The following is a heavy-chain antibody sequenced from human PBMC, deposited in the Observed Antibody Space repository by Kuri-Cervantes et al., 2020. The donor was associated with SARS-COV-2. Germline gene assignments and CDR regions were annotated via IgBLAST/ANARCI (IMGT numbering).Heavy chain of an antibody. CDR3: ARDATESYYDILTGPTHYYFDY. D-gene: IGHD3-9*01. J-gene: IGHJ4*02. V-gene: IGHV3-23*03. CDR2: IYSGASST. CDR1: GFTFSSYA. Sequence: GGSLRLSCAASGFTFSSYAMSWVRQAPGKGLEWVSVIYSGASSTYYADPVKGRFTISRDNSKNTLYLQMNSLRAEDTAVYYCARDATESYYDILTGPTHYYFDYWGQGTLVTVSS.